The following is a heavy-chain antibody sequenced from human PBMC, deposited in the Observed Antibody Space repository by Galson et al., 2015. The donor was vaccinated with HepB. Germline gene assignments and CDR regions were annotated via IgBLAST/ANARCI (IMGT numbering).Heavy chain of an antibody. J-gene: IGHJ4*02. D-gene: IGHD6-13*01. CDR3: ASLDSSWLFDY. CDR1: GYSFTSYW. Sequence: QSGAEVKKPGESLTISCKGSGYSFTSYWIGWVRQMPGKGLEWMGIIYPGDSDTSYSPSFQGQVTISADKSISTAYLQWSSLKASASAKYYCASLDSSWLFDYWGQGTLVTVSS. CDR2: IYPGDSDT. V-gene: IGHV5-51*03.